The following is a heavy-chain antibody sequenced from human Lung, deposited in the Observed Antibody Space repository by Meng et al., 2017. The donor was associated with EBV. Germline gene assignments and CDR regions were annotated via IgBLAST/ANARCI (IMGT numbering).Heavy chain of an antibody. CDR2: INTGNGCT. D-gene: IGHD6-19*01. J-gene: IGHJ4*02. V-gene: IGHV1-3*04. CDR1: GYTFTNHA. CDR3: AREPANSSG. Sequence: QVKLVQSGAEVRKPGASVKVSCKASGYTFTNHAIHWVRQAPGQRLEWMGWINTGNGCTKYSQKFQGRVTITRDISASTAYMELSSLRSEDTAVYYCAREPANSSGWGQGTLVTVSS.